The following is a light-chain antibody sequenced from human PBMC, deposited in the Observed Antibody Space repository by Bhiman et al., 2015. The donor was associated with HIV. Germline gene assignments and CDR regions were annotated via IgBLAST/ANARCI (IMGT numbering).Light chain of an antibody. Sequence: GSVAPGETARITCGGSNIGGKSVHWYLQKPGQAPVLVIYYDRDRPSGIPERFSGSKSGNTATLTISRVEAGDEADYHCQMSDGRSDHPEVFGGGTKLTVL. J-gene: IGLJ2*01. CDR3: QMSDGRSDHPEV. CDR1: NIGGKS. CDR2: YDR. V-gene: IGLV3-21*04.